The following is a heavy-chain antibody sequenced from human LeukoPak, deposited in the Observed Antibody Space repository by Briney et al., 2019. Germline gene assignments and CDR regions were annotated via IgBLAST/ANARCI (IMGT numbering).Heavy chain of an antibody. D-gene: IGHD2-21*02. CDR3: AKGHIVVVTAIFFDY. Sequence: GGSLRLSCAASGFTFSSYSMNWVRQAPGKGLEWVSSISSSSSYIYYADSVKGRFTISRDNSKNTVYLQMNSLRAEDTAVCYCAKGHIVVVTAIFFDYWGQGTLVTVSS. J-gene: IGHJ4*02. CDR1: GFTFSSYS. CDR2: ISSSSSYI. V-gene: IGHV3-21*04.